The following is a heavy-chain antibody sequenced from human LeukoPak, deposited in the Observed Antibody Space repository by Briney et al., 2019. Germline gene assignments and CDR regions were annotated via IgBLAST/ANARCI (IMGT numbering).Heavy chain of an antibody. CDR1: GGSSSSYY. CDR2: IYTSGST. CDR3: ARDGPDYDILTGYYHLYYYYMDV. Sequence: SETLSLXCTVSGGSSSSYYWSWIRQPAGKGLEWIGRIYTSGSTNYNPSLKSRVTMSVDTSKNQFSLKLSSVTAADTAVYYCARDGPDYDILTGYYHLYYYYMDVWGKGTTVTVSS. J-gene: IGHJ6*03. V-gene: IGHV4-4*07. D-gene: IGHD3-9*01.